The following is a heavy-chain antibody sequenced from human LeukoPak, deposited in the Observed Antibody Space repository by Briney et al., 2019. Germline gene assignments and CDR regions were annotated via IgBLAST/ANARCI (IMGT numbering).Heavy chain of an antibody. Sequence: SETLSLTCAVYGGSFSSYYWSWIRQPPGKGLEWIGYIYYSGSTNYNPSLKSRVTISVDTSKNQFSLKLSSVTAADTAVYYCARHYRYGDVFDYWGQGTLVTVSS. CDR1: GGSFSSYY. V-gene: IGHV4-59*08. D-gene: IGHD4-17*01. J-gene: IGHJ4*02. CDR3: ARHYRYGDVFDY. CDR2: IYYSGST.